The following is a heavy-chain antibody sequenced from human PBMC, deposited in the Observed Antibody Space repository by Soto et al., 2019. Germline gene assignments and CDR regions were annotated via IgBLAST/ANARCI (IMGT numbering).Heavy chain of an antibody. J-gene: IGHJ4*02. CDR2: ISYSGGS. CDR3: ARAIVVPAAKFDY. D-gene: IGHD2-2*01. V-gene: IGHV4-31*03. CDR1: GDSISRVCFY. Sequence: QVQLQESGPGLVKPSQPLSLTCTVSGDSISRVCFYWSWIRQYPRNGPEWIGDISYSGGSYYNPSFKSRVIITVDTSKSQFSLKMNSVTAADTAVYYCARAIVVPAAKFDYWGQGSLVTVSS.